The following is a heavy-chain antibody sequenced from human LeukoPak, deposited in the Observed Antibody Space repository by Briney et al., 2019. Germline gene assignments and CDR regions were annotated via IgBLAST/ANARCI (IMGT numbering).Heavy chain of an antibody. CDR1: GYTFTSYG. D-gene: IGHD5-18*01. CDR2: IIPIFGTA. V-gene: IGHV1-69*13. J-gene: IGHJ4*02. Sequence: SVKVSCKASGYTFTSYGISWVRQAPGQGLEWMGGIIPIFGTANYAQKFQGRVTITADESTSTAYMELSSLRSEDTAVYYCARDRYTAMVRLDYWGQGTLVTVSS. CDR3: ARDRYTAMVRLDY.